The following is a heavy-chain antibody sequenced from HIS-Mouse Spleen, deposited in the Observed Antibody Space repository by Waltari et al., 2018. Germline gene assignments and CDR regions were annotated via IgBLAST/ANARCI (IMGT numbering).Heavy chain of an antibody. J-gene: IGHJ2*01. Sequence: QLQLQESGPGLVKPSETLSFTCTVSGGPISISSSHRGWFLQPPGKGLEWIGSIYYSGSTYYNPSLKSRVTISVDTSKNQFSLKLSSVTAADTAVYYCAREIPYSSSWYDWYFDLWGRGTLVTVSS. CDR2: IYYSGST. CDR1: GGPISISSSH. CDR3: AREIPYSSSWYDWYFDL. V-gene: IGHV4-39*07. D-gene: IGHD6-13*01.